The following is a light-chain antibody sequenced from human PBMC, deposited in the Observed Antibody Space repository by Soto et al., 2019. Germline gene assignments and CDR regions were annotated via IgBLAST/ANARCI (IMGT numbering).Light chain of an antibody. CDR1: QSVYVN. CDR3: QQSYSTPQT. V-gene: IGKV3-15*01. CDR2: GVS. J-gene: IGKJ5*01. Sequence: ETDLTQAPVTLSGSPGERATLSGRARQSVYVNLAWYQHKPGQSPRLLIYGVSTRATGVPARFSGSGSGTEFNLTISSLQPEDFATYYCQQSYSTPQTFGQGTRLEIK.